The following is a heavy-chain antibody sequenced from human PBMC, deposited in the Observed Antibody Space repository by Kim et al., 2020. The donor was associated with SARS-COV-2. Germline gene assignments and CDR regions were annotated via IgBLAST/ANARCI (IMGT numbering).Heavy chain of an antibody. CDR2: IYYRGRT. Sequence: SETLSLTCSVSGGPISSSYYWVWIRQSPGKGLEGIGSIYYRGRTFYNPSLKGRVTMSIDTSRSQFSLRLNSMTAADTAVDDCATPSQWSFYCGRGT. V-gene: IGHV4-39*07. CDR3: ATPSQWSFY. D-gene: IGHD1-26*01. J-gene: IGHJ4*02. CDR1: GGPISSSYY.